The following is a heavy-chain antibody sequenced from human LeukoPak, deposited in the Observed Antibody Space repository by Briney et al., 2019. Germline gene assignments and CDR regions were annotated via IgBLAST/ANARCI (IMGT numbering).Heavy chain of an antibody. CDR2: INHSGST. J-gene: IGHJ5*02. CDR3: AKHSGSYRNWFDP. CDR1: GGSFSGYY. V-gene: IGHV4-34*01. D-gene: IGHD1-26*01. Sequence: SETLSLTCAVYGGSFSGYYWSWIRQPPGKGLEWIGEINHSGSTNYNPSLKSRVTISVDTSKNQFSLKLSSVTAADTAVYYCAKHSGSYRNWFDPCGQGTLVTVSS.